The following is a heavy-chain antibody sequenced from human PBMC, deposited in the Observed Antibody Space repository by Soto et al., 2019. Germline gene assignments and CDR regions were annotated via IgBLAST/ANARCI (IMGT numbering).Heavy chain of an antibody. Sequence: QVQLVQSGAEVKKPGASVKVSCKASGYTFTAYYIHWVRQAPGQAFEWMGWIRPNGGSTDFAREFQGRFTMTWDTSISTAYMDLSSLRSDDTAVYYCARGSVASAAEPTGMDVWGQGTTVTVSS. CDR2: IRPNGGST. J-gene: IGHJ6*02. V-gene: IGHV1-2*02. D-gene: IGHD6-13*01. CDR3: ARGSVASAAEPTGMDV. CDR1: GYTFTAYY.